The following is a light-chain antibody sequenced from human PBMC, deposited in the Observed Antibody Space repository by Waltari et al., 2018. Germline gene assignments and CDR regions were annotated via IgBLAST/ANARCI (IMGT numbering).Light chain of an antibody. J-gene: IGKJ2*01. CDR3: QQYNNLQT. V-gene: IGKV3D-15*01. CDR1: QSVPSN. CDR2: DAS. Sequence: EIVMTQSPAALSVSPGERATLSCRASQSVPSNLAWYQKKRGHSPRLLIYDASIRATGIPARFSGRWSGTEFTLTISSLQSEDFAVYYCQQYNNLQTFGQGTKLELK.